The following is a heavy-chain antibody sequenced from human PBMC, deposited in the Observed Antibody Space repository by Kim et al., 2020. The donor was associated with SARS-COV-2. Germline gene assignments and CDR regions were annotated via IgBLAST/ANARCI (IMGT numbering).Heavy chain of an antibody. CDR3: ARGRPPSRPYSSGCNFDY. D-gene: IGHD6-19*01. J-gene: IGHJ4*02. Sequence: SETLSLTCAVYGGSFSGYYWSWIRQPPGKGLEWIGEINHSGSTNYNPSLKSRVTISVDTSKNQFSLKLSSVTAADTAVYYCARGRPPSRPYSSGCNFDYWGQGTLVTVSS. CDR2: INHSGST. CDR1: GGSFSGYY. V-gene: IGHV4-34*01.